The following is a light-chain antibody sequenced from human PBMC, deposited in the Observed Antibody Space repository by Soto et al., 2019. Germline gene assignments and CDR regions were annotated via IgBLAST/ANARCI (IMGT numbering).Light chain of an antibody. CDR1: SSNVGTYDL. CDR3: CSFAVGAALV. V-gene: IGLV2-23*01. J-gene: IGLJ2*01. Sequence: QSALTQPASVSASPGQSITISCTGTSSNVGTYDLVSWYQHHPDKAPKLIIYEGTKRPSGISGRFSGSKSGNTASLTVSGLQAEDEADYYCCSFAVGAALVFGGGTKVTVL. CDR2: EGT.